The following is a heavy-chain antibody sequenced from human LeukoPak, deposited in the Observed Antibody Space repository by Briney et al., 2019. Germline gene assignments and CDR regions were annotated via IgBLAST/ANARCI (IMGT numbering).Heavy chain of an antibody. D-gene: IGHD1-26*01. CDR2: INHSGST. V-gene: IGHV4-34*01. J-gene: IGHJ4*02. CDR1: GGSFSGYY. CDR3: ARQYSGSYFNYFDY. Sequence: PSETLSLTCAVYGGSFSGYYWSWIRQPPGKGLEWVGEINHSGSTNYNPSLKSRVTISVDTSKNQFSLKLSSVTAADTAVYYCARQYSGSYFNYFDYWGQGTLVTVSS.